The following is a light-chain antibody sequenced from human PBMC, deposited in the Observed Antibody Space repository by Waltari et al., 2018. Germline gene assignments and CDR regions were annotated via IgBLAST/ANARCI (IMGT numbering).Light chain of an antibody. Sequence: ETVLTQSPATLAVSPGDGATLSCRASQGVTTNLAWYQQEPGQAPRLLIYGASTRATGIPGRFSGSGSGTEFTLTISSLQSEDFAVYYCQQYNNWPPITFGQGTRLEIK. CDR3: QQYNNWPPIT. CDR1: QGVTTN. CDR2: GAS. V-gene: IGKV3-15*01. J-gene: IGKJ5*01.